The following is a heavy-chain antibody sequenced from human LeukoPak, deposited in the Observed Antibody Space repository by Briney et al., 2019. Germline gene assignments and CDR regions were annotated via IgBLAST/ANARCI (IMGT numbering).Heavy chain of an antibody. D-gene: IGHD6-13*01. J-gene: IGHJ3*02. CDR1: GGSISSSSYY. CDR3: ARDPRIPYSSSSDAFDI. Sequence: SETLSLTCTVSGGSISSSSYYWGWVRQPPGKGLEWIGSIYYSGSTYYNPSLKSRVTISVDTSKNQFSLKLSSVTAADTAVYYCARDPRIPYSSSSDAFDIWGHGTMVTVSS. CDR2: IYYSGST. V-gene: IGHV4-39*07.